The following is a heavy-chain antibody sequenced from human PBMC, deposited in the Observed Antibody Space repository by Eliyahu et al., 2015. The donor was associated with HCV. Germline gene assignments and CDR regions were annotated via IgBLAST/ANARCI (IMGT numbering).Heavy chain of an antibody. CDR3: ARQTRYYYGSGSYYIDY. V-gene: IGHV4-39*01. D-gene: IGHD3-10*01. CDR2: ST. J-gene: IGHJ4*02. Sequence: STHYNPSLKSRVTISVDTSKNQFSLKVNSVTAADTAVYYCARQTRYYYGSGSYYIDYWGQGTLVTVSS.